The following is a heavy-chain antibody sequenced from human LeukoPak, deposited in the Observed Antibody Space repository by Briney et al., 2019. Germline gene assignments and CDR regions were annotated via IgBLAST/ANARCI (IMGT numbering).Heavy chain of an antibody. CDR3: ARGLVGATTSGVDY. Sequence: ASVKVSCKASGYTFTSYDINWVRQATGQGLEWMGWMNPNSGNTGYAQKFQGRVTITADESTSTAYMELSSLRSEDTAVYYCARGLVGATTSGVDYWGQGTLVTVSS. CDR2: MNPNSGNT. V-gene: IGHV1-8*01. J-gene: IGHJ4*02. CDR1: GYTFTSYD. D-gene: IGHD1-26*01.